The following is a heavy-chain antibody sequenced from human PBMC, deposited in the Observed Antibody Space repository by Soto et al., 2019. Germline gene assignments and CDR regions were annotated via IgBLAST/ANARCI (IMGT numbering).Heavy chain of an antibody. V-gene: IGHV3-23*01. CDR3: AGYSYGTFDY. CDR1: GFTFSSYA. J-gene: IGHJ4*02. CDR2: ISGSGGST. Sequence: EVQLLESGGGLVQPGGSLRLSCAASGFTFSSYAMSWVRQAPGKGLGWVSAISGSGGSTYYADSVKGRFTISRDNSNNTLYLQMNILRAEDTAVYYCAGYSYGTFDYWGQGTLVTVSS. D-gene: IGHD5-18*01.